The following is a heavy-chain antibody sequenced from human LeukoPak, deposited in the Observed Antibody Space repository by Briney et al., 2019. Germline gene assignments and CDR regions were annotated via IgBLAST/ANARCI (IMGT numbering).Heavy chain of an antibody. V-gene: IGHV4-61*02. D-gene: IGHD6-19*01. J-gene: IGHJ6*02. CDR3: AGGLAVAGNYYYYGMDV. Sequence: PSQTLSLTCTVSGGSISSGSYYWSWIRQPAGKGLEWIGRIYTSGSTNYNPSLKSRVTISVDTSKNQFSLKLSSVTAADTAVYYCAGGLAVAGNYYYYGMDVWGQGTTVTVSS. CDR2: IYTSGST. CDR1: GGSISSGSYY.